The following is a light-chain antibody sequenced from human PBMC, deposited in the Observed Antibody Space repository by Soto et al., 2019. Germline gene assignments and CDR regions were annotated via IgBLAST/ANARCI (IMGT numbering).Light chain of an antibody. J-gene: IGKJ1*01. V-gene: IGKV1-5*01. CDR2: DAS. CDR1: QSIGIW. CDR3: QHYNTYPWT. Sequence: IQMTQTHSTLSACVGDRVTITCRASQSIGIWLAWYHQKPGKAPKLLIFDASSLESGVPSRFSGSGSGTEFTLTISSLQPDDFATYYRQHYNTYPWTFGQGTKVDI.